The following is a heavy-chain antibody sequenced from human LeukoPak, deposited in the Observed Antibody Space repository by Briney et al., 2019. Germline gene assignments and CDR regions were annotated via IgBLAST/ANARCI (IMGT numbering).Heavy chain of an antibody. Sequence: SETLSLTCTVSGGSISSSSYYWGWIRRPPGKGLEWIGSIHYSGSTNYNPSLKSRVTISVDTSKNQFSLKLSSVTAADTAVYYCARRVRYMDVWGKGTTVTISS. CDR3: ARRVRYMDV. CDR1: GGSISSSSYY. J-gene: IGHJ6*03. CDR2: IHYSGST. V-gene: IGHV4-39*07. D-gene: IGHD3-10*01.